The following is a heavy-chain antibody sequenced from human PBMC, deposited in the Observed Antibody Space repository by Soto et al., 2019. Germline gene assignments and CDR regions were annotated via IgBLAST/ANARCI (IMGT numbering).Heavy chain of an antibody. CDR3: ARSSPYIVVRRPTGNQDYYGMGV. Sequence: QVQLVQSGAEVKKPVSSVKVFCKASGGTFSNSTISWVRQAPGQGLEWMRGIIPVFGTTEYEQKFEGGVTITADGSTSTAYLKLRRLRSAYTVVYYCARSSPYIVVRRPTGNQDYYGMGVCGQGTAVTVSS. J-gene: IGHJ6*02. D-gene: IGHD2-2*01. CDR2: IIPVFGTT. CDR1: GGTFSNST. V-gene: IGHV1-69*01.